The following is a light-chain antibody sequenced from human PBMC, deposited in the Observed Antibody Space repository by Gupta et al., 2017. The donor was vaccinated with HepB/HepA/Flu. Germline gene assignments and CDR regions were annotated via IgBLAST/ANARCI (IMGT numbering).Light chain of an antibody. CDR2: SKN. CDR3: AAWDDSLNGPGV. CDR1: SLNIGSNT. V-gene: IGLV1-44*01. Sequence: QSVLTPPPPASGTPGPRVPISCSGSSLNIGSNTVNLYQQLPGTAPKHLLYSKNQRPSGVPDRFSCSKSGTSASLAISGLQSEDEADYYCAAWDDSLNGPGVFGGGTKLTVL. J-gene: IGLJ2*01.